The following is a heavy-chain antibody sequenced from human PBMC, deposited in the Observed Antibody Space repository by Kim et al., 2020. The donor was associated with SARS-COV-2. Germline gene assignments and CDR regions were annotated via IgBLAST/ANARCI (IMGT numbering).Heavy chain of an antibody. CDR3: ARDPAAAGYFDY. D-gene: IGHD6-13*01. V-gene: IGHV3-21*01. J-gene: IGHJ4*02. CDR2: ISSSSSYI. Sequence: GGSLRLSCAASGFTFSSYTMNWVRQAPGKGLEWVSSISSSSSYIYYGDSVKGRFTISRDNTKKSLYLQMNSLRAEDTAVYYCARDPAAAGYFDYWGQGTL. CDR1: GFTFSSYT.